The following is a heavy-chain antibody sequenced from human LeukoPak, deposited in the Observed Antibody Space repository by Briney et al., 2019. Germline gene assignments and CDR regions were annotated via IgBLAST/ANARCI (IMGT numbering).Heavy chain of an antibody. CDR1: GYTFTDYY. CDR2: INPHSGGT. V-gene: IGHV1-2*02. Sequence: GASVKVSCKASGYTFTDYYLHWVRQAPGQGLEWMGWINPHSGGTNYAQKFQGTVTMTRDTSISTVYMDLSRLRSDDTAVYYCARARYSTTWYSFDYWGQGTLVTVSS. D-gene: IGHD6-13*01. J-gene: IGHJ4*02. CDR3: ARARYSTTWYSFDY.